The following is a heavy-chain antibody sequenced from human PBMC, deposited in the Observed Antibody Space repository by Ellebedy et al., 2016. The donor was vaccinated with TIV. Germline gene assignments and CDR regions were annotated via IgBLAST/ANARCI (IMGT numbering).Heavy chain of an antibody. CDR2: ISANNGDT. Sequence: AASVKVSCKASGYTFSSFGVMWVRQAPGQGLEWMGWISANNGDTNYAQKLQGRVTMTIDTSTSTAYMELRSLRSDDTAEYYCARDGGSYYGANYWGQGTLVTVSS. J-gene: IGHJ4*02. CDR3: ARDGGSYYGANY. V-gene: IGHV1-18*01. CDR1: GYTFSSFG. D-gene: IGHD1-26*01.